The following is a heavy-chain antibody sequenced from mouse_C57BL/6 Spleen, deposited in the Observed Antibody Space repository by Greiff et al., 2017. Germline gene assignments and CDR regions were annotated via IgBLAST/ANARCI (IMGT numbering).Heavy chain of an antibody. V-gene: IGHV6-3*01. J-gene: IGHJ4*01. CDR1: GFTFSNYW. CDR2: IRLKSDNYAT. CDR3: TEIITTYAMDY. D-gene: IGHD1-1*01. Sequence: EVKVEESGGGLVQPGGSMTLSCVASGFTFSNYWMNWVRQSPEKGLEWVAQIRLKSDNYATQYAESEKGRFTISRADSKSSVYLQMNNLRAEDTGIYYCTEIITTYAMDYWGQGTSVTVSS.